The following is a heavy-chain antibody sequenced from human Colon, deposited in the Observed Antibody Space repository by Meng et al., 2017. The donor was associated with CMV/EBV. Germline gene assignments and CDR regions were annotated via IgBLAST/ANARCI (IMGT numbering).Heavy chain of an antibody. Sequence: GSLRLSCVASGFTFSDYWMSWVRQAPGKGLEWVANIKQDGSEQNSVDSVKGRFTMSRDNARTSLYLQMNSLRAEDTAVYYCASSGGDYGLDYYYGMDVWGQGTTVTVSS. J-gene: IGHJ6*02. CDR2: IKQDGSEQ. CDR1: GFTFSDYW. CDR3: ASSGGDYGLDYYYGMDV. D-gene: IGHD4-17*01. V-gene: IGHV3-7*01.